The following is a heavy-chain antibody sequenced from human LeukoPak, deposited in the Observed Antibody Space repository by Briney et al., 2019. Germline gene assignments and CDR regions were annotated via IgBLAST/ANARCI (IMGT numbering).Heavy chain of an antibody. J-gene: IGHJ6*03. CDR2: IYYSGST. V-gene: IGHV4-39*07. CDR3: ARYSSSWYYYYYYMDV. Sequence: PSETLSLTCTVSGGSISSSSYYWGWIRQPPGKGLEWIGSIYYSGSTYYNPSLKSRVTISVDTSKNQFSLKLSSVTAADTAVYYCARYSSSWYYYYYYMDVWGKGTTVTVSS. D-gene: IGHD6-13*01. CDR1: GGSISSSSYY.